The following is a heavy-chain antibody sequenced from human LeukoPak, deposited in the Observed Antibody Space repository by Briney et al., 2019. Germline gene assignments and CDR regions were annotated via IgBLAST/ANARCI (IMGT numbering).Heavy chain of an antibody. Sequence: ASVKVSCKASGYTFTGYGISWVRQAPGQGLEWVGWIHPNSGKTGYAQKFQGRVTMTRDTSTETAFIELSSLKFDDTATFYCARGHYGGNRYFDIWGQGTLVTVSS. D-gene: IGHD4-23*01. CDR3: ARGHYGGNRYFDI. J-gene: IGHJ4*02. V-gene: IGHV1-8*02. CDR1: GYTFTGYG. CDR2: IHPNSGKT.